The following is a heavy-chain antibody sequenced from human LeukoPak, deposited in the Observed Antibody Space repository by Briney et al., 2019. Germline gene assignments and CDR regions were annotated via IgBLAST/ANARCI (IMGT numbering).Heavy chain of an antibody. CDR1: GFTFSSYG. CDR2: ISGSGGST. V-gene: IGHV3-23*01. J-gene: IGHJ4*02. Sequence: PGGSLRLSCAASGFTFSSYGMSWVRQAPGKGLEWVSAISGSGGSTYYADSVKGRFTISRDNSKNTLYLQMNSLRAEDTAVYYCAKGHSGSYPWGVDFDYWGQGTLVTVSS. D-gene: IGHD1-26*01. CDR3: AKGHSGSYPWGVDFDY.